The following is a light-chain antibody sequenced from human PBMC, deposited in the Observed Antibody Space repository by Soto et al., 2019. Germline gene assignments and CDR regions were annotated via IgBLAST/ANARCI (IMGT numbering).Light chain of an antibody. Sequence: DIQMTQSPSTLSASVGDIVTITCRASQSISSWLAWYQQKPGKAPKRLIYTASNLQSGVPSRLSGSASGTEFTLTISSLQPEDFATYYCLQHNSYPLTFGGGTKVDIK. CDR2: TAS. CDR3: LQHNSYPLT. V-gene: IGKV1-5*01. J-gene: IGKJ4*01. CDR1: QSISSW.